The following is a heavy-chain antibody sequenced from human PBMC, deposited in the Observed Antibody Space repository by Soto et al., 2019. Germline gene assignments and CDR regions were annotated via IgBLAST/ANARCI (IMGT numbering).Heavy chain of an antibody. CDR1: GYTFTSYG. CDR3: AIDWRYYDISGYPPPFDY. CDR2: ISAYNFNT. D-gene: IGHD3-22*01. V-gene: IGHV1-18*01. J-gene: IGHJ4*02. Sequence: ASVKVSCKASGYTFTSYGISWWRQSPGQVLDWMVLISAYNFNTNYAHKLQGRVTMTTDTSTSAAYMDLMILRSDDTAVYYCAIDWRYYDISGYPPPFDYWGQGTLVTVSS.